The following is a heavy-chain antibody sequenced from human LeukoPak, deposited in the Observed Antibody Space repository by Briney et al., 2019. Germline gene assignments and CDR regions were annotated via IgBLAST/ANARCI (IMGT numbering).Heavy chain of an antibody. CDR1: GGSISSGGYS. CDR3: ARGESSSWYQFDY. CDR2: IYHSGST. Sequence: SETLSLTCAVSGGSISSGGYSWSWIRQPPGKGLEWIGYIYHSGSTYYNPSLKSRVTISVDTSKNQFSLKLSSVTAADTAVYYCARGESSSWYQFDYWGQGTLVTVSS. J-gene: IGHJ4*02. D-gene: IGHD6-13*01. V-gene: IGHV4-30-4*07.